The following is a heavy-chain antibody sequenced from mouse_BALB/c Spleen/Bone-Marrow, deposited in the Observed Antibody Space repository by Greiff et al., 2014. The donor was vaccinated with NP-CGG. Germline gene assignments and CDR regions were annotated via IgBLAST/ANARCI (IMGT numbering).Heavy chain of an antibody. J-gene: IGHJ4*01. D-gene: IGHD2-1*01. Sequence: EVKLVESGAGLVKPGASVKLSCTASGFNIKDTYMHWVKQRPEQGLEWIGRIDPANGNTKYDPKFQGKATITADTSSNTAYLQLSSLTSEDTAVYYCAIYYGNYYAMDYWGQGTSVTVSS. V-gene: IGHV14-3*02. CDR1: GFNIKDTY. CDR3: AIYYGNYYAMDY. CDR2: IDPANGNT.